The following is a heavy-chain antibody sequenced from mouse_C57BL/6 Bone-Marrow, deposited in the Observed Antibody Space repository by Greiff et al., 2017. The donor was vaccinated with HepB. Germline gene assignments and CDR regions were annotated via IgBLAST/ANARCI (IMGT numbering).Heavy chain of an antibody. V-gene: IGHV1-59*01. CDR3: ARGKKGKGD. CDR2: IDPSDSYT. J-gene: IGHJ2*01. Sequence: QVQLQQPGAELVRPGTSVKLSCKASGYTFTSYWMHWVKQRPGQGLEWIGVIDPSDSYTNYNQKFKGKATLTVDTSSSTAYMQLRSLTSEDSAVYYSARGKKGKGDWGQGTPLTDSS. CDR1: GYTFTSYW.